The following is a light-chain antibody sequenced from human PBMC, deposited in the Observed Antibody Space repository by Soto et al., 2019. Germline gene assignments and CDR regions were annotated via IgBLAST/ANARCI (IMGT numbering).Light chain of an antibody. Sequence: SYELTQPPSVSVAPGKTASISCGGNDIGSKGVHWYQQKPGQAPVLVIYSDADLPPVIPERFSGSNSANLATLTITRVEAGDEDDYYFQVWDSGSSHVVFGGGTKLTVL. V-gene: IGLV3-21*04. J-gene: IGLJ2*01. CDR1: DIGSKG. CDR3: QVWDSGSSHVV. CDR2: SDA.